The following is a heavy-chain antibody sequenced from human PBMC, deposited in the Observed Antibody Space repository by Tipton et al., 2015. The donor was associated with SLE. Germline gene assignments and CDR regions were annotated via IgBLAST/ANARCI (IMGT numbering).Heavy chain of an antibody. V-gene: IGHV4-59*12. D-gene: IGHD6-13*01. J-gene: IGHJ5*02. CDR3: ARGKRHQLARGWFDP. Sequence: TLSLTCTVSGGSISSYYWSWIRQPPGKGLEWIGYIYYSGSTNYNPSLKSRVTISVDTSKKQFSLKLSSVTAAYTAVYYCARGKRHQLARGWFDPWGKGALVTVSS. CDR1: GGSISSYY. CDR2: IYYSGST.